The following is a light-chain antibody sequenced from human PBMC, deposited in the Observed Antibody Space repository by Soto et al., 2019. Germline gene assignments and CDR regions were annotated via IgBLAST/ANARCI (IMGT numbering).Light chain of an antibody. V-gene: IGLV2-11*01. J-gene: IGLJ1*01. CDR2: DVS. Sequence: LTQPRSVSGSPGQSVTISCTGTSSDVGGYNYVSWYQQHPGKAPKLMIYDVSKRPSGVPDRFSGSKSGNTASLTISGLQAEDEADYYCCSYAGSYTFYVFGTGTKVTVL. CDR1: SSDVGGYNY. CDR3: CSYAGSYTFYV.